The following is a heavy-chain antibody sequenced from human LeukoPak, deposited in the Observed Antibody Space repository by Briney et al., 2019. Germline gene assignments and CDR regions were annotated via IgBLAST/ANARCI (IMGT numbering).Heavy chain of an antibody. CDR3: ARAGVIRYVAWLINYYMDV. CDR2: ISGNGGST. J-gene: IGHJ6*03. Sequence: GGSLRLSCAASGFTFTNHAMQWVRQAPGKGLEYVSAISGNGGSTYYANSVKGRFTISRDNSKNAVYLQMDSLRAEDMAVYYCARAGVIRYVAWLINYYMDVWGKGTTVTVSS. CDR1: GFTFTNHA. V-gene: IGHV3-64*01. D-gene: IGHD3-9*01.